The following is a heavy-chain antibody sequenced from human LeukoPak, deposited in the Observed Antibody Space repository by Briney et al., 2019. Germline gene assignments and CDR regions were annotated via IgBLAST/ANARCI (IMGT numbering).Heavy chain of an antibody. Sequence: PSETLSLTCAVYGGSFSGYDWSWIRQPPGKGLEYIGEINHSGSTNYNPSLKSQVTISVDRSKNQFSLKLSSVTAADTAVYYCARASQRLRPPYYYYGMDVWGQGTTVTVSS. V-gene: IGHV4-34*01. J-gene: IGHJ6*02. CDR1: GGSFSGYD. CDR2: INHSGST. D-gene: IGHD6-25*01. CDR3: ARASQRLRPPYYYYGMDV.